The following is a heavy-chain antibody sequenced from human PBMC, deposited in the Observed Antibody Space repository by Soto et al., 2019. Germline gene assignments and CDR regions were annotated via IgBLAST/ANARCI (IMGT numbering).Heavy chain of an antibody. CDR1: GFTFSSYA. CDR3: AKSKRGVSSGYYYFYY. J-gene: IGHJ4*02. D-gene: IGHD3-22*01. CDR2: ISGSGGST. V-gene: IGHV3-23*01. Sequence: GGSLRLSCAASGFTFSSYAMSWVRQAPGKGLEWVSAISGSGGSTYYADSVKGRFTISRDNSKNTLYLQMNSLRAEDTAVYYCAKSKRGVSSGYYYFYYWGQGTLVTVSS.